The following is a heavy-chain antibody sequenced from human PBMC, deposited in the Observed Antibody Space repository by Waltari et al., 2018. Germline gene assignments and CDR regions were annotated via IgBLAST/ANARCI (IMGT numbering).Heavy chain of an antibody. V-gene: IGHV1-8*03. CDR3: ARGGVLRFLEWLPPLPNWFDP. CDR1: GYTFTSYD. D-gene: IGHD3-3*01. CDR2: RSANGGNT. J-gene: IGHJ5*02. Sequence: QVQLVQSGAEVKKPGASVKVSCKASGYTFTSYDINWVRQATGQGLEWMGWRSANGGNTGDAQKCQGRVTSTRNTAIRTAYMERSSLRSEDTAVYYGARGGVLRFLEWLPPLPNWFDPWGQGTLVTVSS.